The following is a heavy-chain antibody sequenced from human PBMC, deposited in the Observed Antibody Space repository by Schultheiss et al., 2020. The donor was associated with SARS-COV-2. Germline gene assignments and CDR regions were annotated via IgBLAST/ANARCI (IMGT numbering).Heavy chain of an antibody. V-gene: IGHV1-2*02. D-gene: IGHD3-22*01. Sequence: ASVKVSCKASGYTFTGYYMHWVRQAPGQGLEWMGWINPNSGGTNYAQKFQGRVTMTRDTSISTAYMELSRLRSDDTAVYYCARTYYYDSSDYPNWFDPWGQGTLVTVSS. J-gene: IGHJ5*02. CDR1: GYTFTGYY. CDR3: ARTYYYDSSDYPNWFDP. CDR2: INPNSGGT.